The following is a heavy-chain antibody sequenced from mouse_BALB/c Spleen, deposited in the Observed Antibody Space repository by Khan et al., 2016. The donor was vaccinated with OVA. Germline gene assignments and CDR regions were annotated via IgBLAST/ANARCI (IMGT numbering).Heavy chain of an antibody. Sequence: QMQLEESGAELLRPGTSVKMSCKAGGYTFTNYLIGWVKQRPGHGLEWIGDIYPGVYYTNYNEKFKGKATLTADTSSSTVFMQLSSLTFEDSAIYYCARYPSWYVDGWGAGTTVTVSS. V-gene: IGHV1-63*02. CDR1: GYTFTNYL. J-gene: IGHJ1*01. CDR3: ARYPSWYVDG. CDR2: IYPGVYYT.